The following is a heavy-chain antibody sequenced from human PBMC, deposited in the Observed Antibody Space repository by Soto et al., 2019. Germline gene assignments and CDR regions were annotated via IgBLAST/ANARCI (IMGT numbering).Heavy chain of an antibody. CDR2: INPNSGGT. CDR1: GYTFTGYY. D-gene: IGHD2-15*01. CDR3: ARELAATYCSGGSCSQYYYYYYGMDV. J-gene: IGHJ6*02. V-gene: IGHV1-2*02. Sequence: ASVKVSCKASGYTFTGYYMHWVRQAPGQGLEWMGWINPNSGGTNYAQKFQGRVTITADESTSTAYMELSSLRSEDTAVYYCARELAATYCSGGSCSQYYYYYYGMDVWGQGTTVTVSS.